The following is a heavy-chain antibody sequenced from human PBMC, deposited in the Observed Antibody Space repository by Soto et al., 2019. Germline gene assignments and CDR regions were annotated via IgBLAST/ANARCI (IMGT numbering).Heavy chain of an antibody. CDR1: GFTFSSYW. CDR2: IKQDASEK. V-gene: IGHV3-7*01. Sequence: EVQLVEFGGGLVQPGGSLRLSCAASGFTFSSYWMSWVRQAPGKGLEWVANIKQDASEKYYVDSVKGRFTISRDNAKNSLYLQMNSLRAEDTAVYYCARDARLDFRSRYYKRLDYWGQGTLVTVSS. D-gene: IGHD3-3*01. CDR3: ARDARLDFRSRYYKRLDY. J-gene: IGHJ4*02.